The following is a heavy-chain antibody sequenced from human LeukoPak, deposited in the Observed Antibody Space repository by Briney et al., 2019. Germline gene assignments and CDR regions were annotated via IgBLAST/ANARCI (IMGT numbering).Heavy chain of an antibody. J-gene: IGHJ4*02. D-gene: IGHD4-17*01. CDR1: GFSFSTYA. V-gene: IGHV3-30*15. CDR3: ARDYGDYEEYFFDL. Sequence: GGSLRLSCAASGFSFSTYAMHWVRQAPGKGLDWVGVISKDGSSKDYAESVKGRFTISRDNSKNTLYLQMSSLRAEDTALYYCARDYGDYEEYFFDLWGQGTLVAVSS. CDR2: ISKDGSSK.